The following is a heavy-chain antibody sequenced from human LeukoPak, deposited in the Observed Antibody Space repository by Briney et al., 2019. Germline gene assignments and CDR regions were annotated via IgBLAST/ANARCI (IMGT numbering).Heavy chain of an antibody. CDR3: ARDYYDSRRKFDY. Sequence: GGSLRLSCAASGFTLSSYSMNWVRQAPGKGLERVSSISSSTSYIFYADSVKGRFTISRDNAKNSLYLQMNSLRAEDTAVYYCARDYYDSRRKFDYWGQGTLVTVSS. D-gene: IGHD3-22*01. J-gene: IGHJ4*02. V-gene: IGHV3-21*01. CDR2: ISSSTSYI. CDR1: GFTLSSYS.